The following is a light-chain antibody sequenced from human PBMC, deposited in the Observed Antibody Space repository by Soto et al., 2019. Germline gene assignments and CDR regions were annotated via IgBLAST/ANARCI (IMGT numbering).Light chain of an antibody. CDR3: QQSHNTPNT. CDR1: QSISTH. V-gene: IGKV1-39*01. Sequence: DIQMTQSPPSLSASVGDRVAITCRTSQSISTHLNWYQQKPGRPPKLLIYDASTLQGGVPSRFSGGGSGTDFTLNITSLQPEDFATYYCQQSHNTPNTFGGGTRVEI. CDR2: DAS. J-gene: IGKJ4*01.